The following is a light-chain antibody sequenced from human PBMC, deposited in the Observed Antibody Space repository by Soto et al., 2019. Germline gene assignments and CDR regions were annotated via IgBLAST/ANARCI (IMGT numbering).Light chain of an antibody. Sequence: QSVLTQPPSVSGAPGQRVTISCTGSSSNIGAGYDVHWYQQLPGTAPKLLIYGNSNRPSGVPDRFSGSKSGTSASLAITGLQAEDEADYSCQSCDRSLSGSHVVFGGVTKLTVL. CDR2: GNS. J-gene: IGLJ2*01. CDR1: SSNIGAGYD. V-gene: IGLV1-40*01. CDR3: QSCDRSLSGSHVV.